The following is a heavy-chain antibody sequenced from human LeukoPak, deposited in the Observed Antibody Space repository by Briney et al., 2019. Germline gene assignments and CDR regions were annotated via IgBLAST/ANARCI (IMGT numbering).Heavy chain of an antibody. CDR3: ARDSKEYCGGDCYSFY. V-gene: IGHV1-18*01. Sequence: ASVKVSCKASGYTFTSYGISWVRQAPGQGLEWMGWISAYNGNTNYAQKLQGRVTMTTDTSTSTAYMELRSLRSDDTAVYYCARDSKEYCGGDCYSFYWGQGTLDTVSS. J-gene: IGHJ4*02. D-gene: IGHD2-21*02. CDR2: ISAYNGNT. CDR1: GYTFTSYG.